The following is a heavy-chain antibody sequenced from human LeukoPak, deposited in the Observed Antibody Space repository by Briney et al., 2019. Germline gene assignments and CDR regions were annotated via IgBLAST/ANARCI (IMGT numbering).Heavy chain of an antibody. Sequence: PSETLSLTCTVSGGFIISSNYYWDWIRQPPGKGLEWIGSIYYSGNTYYNPSLKGRVTISVDTSKNQFSLKLTSVTAADTALYYCARRGSLHSPANPWGQGTLVTVSS. D-gene: IGHD4-23*01. CDR2: IYYSGNT. CDR3: ARRGSLHSPANP. V-gene: IGHV4-39*01. CDR1: GGFIISSNYY. J-gene: IGHJ5*02.